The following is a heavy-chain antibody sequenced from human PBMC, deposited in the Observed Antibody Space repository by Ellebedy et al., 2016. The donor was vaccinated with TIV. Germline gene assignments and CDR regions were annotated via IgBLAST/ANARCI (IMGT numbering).Heavy chain of an antibody. Sequence: PGGSLRLSCAASGFTFINYAMSRVRQAPGKGLEWVSAISGSGDGTYYADSVKGRFTISRDNSKNTLYLQMNSLRAEDTAVYYCATGTAGRWLQPGYWGQGTLVTVSS. CDR1: GFTFINYA. CDR2: ISGSGDGT. V-gene: IGHV3-23*01. CDR3: ATGTAGRWLQPGY. J-gene: IGHJ4*02. D-gene: IGHD5-24*01.